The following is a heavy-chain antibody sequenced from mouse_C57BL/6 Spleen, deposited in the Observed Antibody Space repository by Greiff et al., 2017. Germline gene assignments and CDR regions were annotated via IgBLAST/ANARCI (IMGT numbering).Heavy chain of an antibody. D-gene: IGHD2-3*01. V-gene: IGHV5-17*01. Sequence: EVKVVESGGGLVKPGGSLKLSCAASGFTFSDYGMHWVRQAPEKGLEWVAYISSGSSTIYYADTVKGQFTISRDNAKNTLFLQMTSLRSEDTAMYYCAKVYADWGQGTLVTVSA. CDR2: ISSGSSTI. CDR1: GFTFSDYG. J-gene: IGHJ3*01. CDR3: AKVYAD.